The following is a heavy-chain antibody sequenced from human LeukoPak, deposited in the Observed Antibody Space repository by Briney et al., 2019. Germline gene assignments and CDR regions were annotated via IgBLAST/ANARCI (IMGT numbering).Heavy chain of an antibody. CDR2: IIPIFGTA. CDR3: ARAVRKEDGMDV. J-gene: IGHJ6*02. Sequence: SVKVSCKASGGTFSSYAISWVRQAPGRGLEWMGGIIPIFGTANYAQKFQGRVTITADESTSTAYMELSSLRSEDTAVYYCARAVRKEDGMDVWGQGTTVTVSS. V-gene: IGHV1-69*13. CDR1: GGTFSSYA. D-gene: IGHD6-19*01.